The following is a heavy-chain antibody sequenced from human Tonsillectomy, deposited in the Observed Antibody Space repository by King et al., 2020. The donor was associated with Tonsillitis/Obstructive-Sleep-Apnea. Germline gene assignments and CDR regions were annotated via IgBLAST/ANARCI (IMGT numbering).Heavy chain of an antibody. CDR2: IDPIDSYT. J-gene: IGHJ6*02. CDR3: ARLSCSSANCYYYYGMDV. D-gene: IGHD2-2*01. Sequence: QLVQSGAEVKKPGESLRISCKGSGYSFISYWISWVRQTPGKGLEWMGTIDPIDSYTNYSPSFQGQVTISTDKSIGTAYLQWSSLKASDTAMYYCARLSCSSANCYYYYGMDVWGQGTTVTVSS. CDR1: GYSFISYW. V-gene: IGHV5-10-1*03.